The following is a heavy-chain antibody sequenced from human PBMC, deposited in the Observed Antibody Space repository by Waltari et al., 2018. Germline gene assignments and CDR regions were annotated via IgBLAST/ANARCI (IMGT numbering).Heavy chain of an antibody. CDR1: GGSFSGYY. CDR2: INHSGST. V-gene: IGHV4-34*01. J-gene: IGHJ4*02. D-gene: IGHD3-10*01. Sequence: QVQLQQWGAGLLKPSETLSLTCAVYGGSFSGYYWSWIRQPPGKGLEWIGEINHSGSTNYNPSLKGRVTISVDPSKNQFSLKLSSVTAADTAVYYCARGGTMVRGVMGTDYWGQGTLVTVSS. CDR3: ARGGTMVRGVMGTDY.